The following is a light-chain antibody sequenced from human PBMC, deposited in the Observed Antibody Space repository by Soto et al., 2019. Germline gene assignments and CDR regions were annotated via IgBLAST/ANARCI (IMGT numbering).Light chain of an antibody. J-gene: IGKJ1*01. CDR1: QSISSY. Sequence: DIQVTQSPSSLSASVGDRVTITCRASQSISSYLNWYQHKPGKAPKLLIYAASSLQTGVPSRFSGSRSGTDFALTISSLQRDDFATYCCQQTDSFPRTFGQGTKVDIK. CDR2: AAS. V-gene: IGKV1-39*01. CDR3: QQTDSFPRT.